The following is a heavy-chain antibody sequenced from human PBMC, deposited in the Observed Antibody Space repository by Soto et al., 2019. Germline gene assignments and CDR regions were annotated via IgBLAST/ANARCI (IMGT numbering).Heavy chain of an antibody. CDR3: TRESPPIAVYYGMDF. V-gene: IGHV3-30*03. CDR2: ISYDGSNK. J-gene: IGHJ6*02. CDR1: GFTFSSYG. Sequence: PGGSLRLSCAASGFTFSSYGMHWVRQAPGKGLEWVAVISYDGSNKYYADSVKGRFTISRDNSKNTLYLQMNSLRAEDTAVYYCTRESPPIAVYYGMDFWGQGTTVTVSS. D-gene: IGHD2-21*01.